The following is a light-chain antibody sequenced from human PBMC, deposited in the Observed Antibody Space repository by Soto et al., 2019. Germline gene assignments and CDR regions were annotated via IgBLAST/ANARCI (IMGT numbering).Light chain of an antibody. V-gene: IGKV3-20*01. Sequence: EIVLTQSPGTLSLSPGERATLSCRASQSVSSSYLAWCQQKPGQAPRLLIHGVSTRATGIPDRFSGSGSGTDFTLTISRLEPEDFAVYYCQQYVTSPYIFGQGTKLEIK. J-gene: IGKJ2*01. CDR3: QQYVTSPYI. CDR1: QSVSSSY. CDR2: GVS.